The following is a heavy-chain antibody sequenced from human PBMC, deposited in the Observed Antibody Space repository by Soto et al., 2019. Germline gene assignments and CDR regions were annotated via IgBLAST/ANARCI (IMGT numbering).Heavy chain of an antibody. D-gene: IGHD6-19*01. CDR2: IWYDGSNK. CDR1: GFTFSSYG. Sequence: QVQLVESGGGVVQPGRSLRLSCAASGFTFSSYGMHWVRQAPGKGLEWVAVIWYDGSNKDYADSVKGRFTISRDNSKNTLYLQMNSLRAEDTAVYYCARHAVAESHYFDYWGQGTLVTVSS. CDR3: ARHAVAESHYFDY. J-gene: IGHJ4*02. V-gene: IGHV3-33*01.